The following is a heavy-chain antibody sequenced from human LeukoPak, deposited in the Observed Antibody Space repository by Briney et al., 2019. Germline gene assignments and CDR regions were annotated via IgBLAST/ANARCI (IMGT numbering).Heavy chain of an antibody. J-gene: IGHJ6*02. Sequence: SETLSLTCAVHGGSFSAYFWTWIRQPPGEGLEWIGEINQSGSANYNPSLKSRVTISGDMSKNQFSLRLSSVTAADTAAYYCARGRAPSISMIRGTRRNGRLDVWGQGTTVTVSS. CDR2: INQSGSA. CDR1: GGSFSAYF. V-gene: IGHV4-34*01. D-gene: IGHD3-10*01. CDR3: ARGRAPSISMIRGTRRNGRLDV.